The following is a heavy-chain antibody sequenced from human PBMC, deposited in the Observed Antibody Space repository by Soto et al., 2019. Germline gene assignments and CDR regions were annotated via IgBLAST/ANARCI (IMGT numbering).Heavy chain of an antibody. CDR2: IYYSGST. Sequence: SETLSLTCAVSGGSISSGDYYWSWIRQVPKKGLEWIGYIYYSGSTYYNPSLKSRVAMSVDTSKNQFSLKLSSVTAADTAIYYCAREGRLATAGRFDYWGQGTLVTVSS. D-gene: IGHD6-13*01. J-gene: IGHJ4*02. V-gene: IGHV4-31*11. CDR1: GGSISSGDYY. CDR3: AREGRLATAGRFDY.